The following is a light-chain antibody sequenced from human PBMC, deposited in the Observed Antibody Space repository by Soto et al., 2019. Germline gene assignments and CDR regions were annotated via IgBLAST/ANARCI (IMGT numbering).Light chain of an antibody. Sequence: QSVLTQPPSVSAAPGQKVTISCFGGSSNIGNNYVAWYQHLPGTAPKLLIYDNNKRPSGIPDRFSGSRSGTSATLGITGLETGDEAVYYCGTWDSSLSTGVFGGGTKLTVL. CDR1: SSNIGNNY. V-gene: IGLV1-51*01. CDR3: GTWDSSLSTGV. J-gene: IGLJ3*02. CDR2: DNN.